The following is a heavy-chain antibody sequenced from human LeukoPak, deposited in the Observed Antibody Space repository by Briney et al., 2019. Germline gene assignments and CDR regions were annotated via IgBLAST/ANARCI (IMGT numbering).Heavy chain of an antibody. J-gene: IGHJ6*03. D-gene: IGHD6-19*01. CDR2: INPNSGGT. CDR3: ARATIAVAGKGHYYYYMDV. V-gene: IGHV1-2*06. CDR1: GYTFTGYY. Sequence: ASVKVSCKASGYTFTGYYMHWVRQAPGQGLEWMGRINPNSGGTDYAQKFQGRVTMTRDTSISTAYMELSRLRSDDTAVYYCARATIAVAGKGHYYYYMDVWGKGTTVTVSS.